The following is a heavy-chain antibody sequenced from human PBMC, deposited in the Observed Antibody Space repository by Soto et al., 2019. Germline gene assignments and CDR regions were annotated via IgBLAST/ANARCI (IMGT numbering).Heavy chain of an antibody. J-gene: IGHJ4*02. CDR1: GFTFSSYG. CDR3: AREVGRDYGGNYGY. V-gene: IGHV3-33*01. Sequence: ESGGGVVQPGRSLRLSCAASGFTFSSYGMHWVRQAPGKGLEWVAVIWYDGSNKYYADSVKGRFTISRDNSKNTLYLQMNSLRAEDTAVYYCAREVGRDYGGNYGYWGQGTLVTVSS. D-gene: IGHD4-17*01. CDR2: IWYDGSNK.